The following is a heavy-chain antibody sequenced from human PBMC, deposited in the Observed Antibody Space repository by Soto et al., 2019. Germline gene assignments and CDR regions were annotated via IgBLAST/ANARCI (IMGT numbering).Heavy chain of an antibody. Sequence: SETLSLTCTVSGGSISSGGYYWSWIRQHPGKGLEWIGCFFYGGKTYYNPSLKSRVTISVDTSKNQFSLKLTSVTAADTAVYYCVRRHGLTIDAYYWGQGTLVTVSS. D-gene: IGHD3-10*01. J-gene: IGHJ4*02. V-gene: IGHV4-39*01. CDR3: VRRHGLTIDAYY. CDR2: FFYGGKT. CDR1: GGSISSGGYY.